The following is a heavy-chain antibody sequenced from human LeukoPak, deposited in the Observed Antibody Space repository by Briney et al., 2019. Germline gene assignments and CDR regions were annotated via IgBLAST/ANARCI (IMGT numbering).Heavy chain of an antibody. Sequence: SETLSLTCTVSGGSISTSSYSWGWIRQPPGKGLEWIGTLYHSGSTYYNPSLKSRVTISVDTSKNQFSLRLSSVTAADTAVYYCAKRGASGSAGRDDYWGQGTLVTVSS. CDR3: AKRGASGSAGRDDY. CDR1: GGSISTSSYS. J-gene: IGHJ4*02. D-gene: IGHD1-26*01. V-gene: IGHV4-39*01. CDR2: LYHSGST.